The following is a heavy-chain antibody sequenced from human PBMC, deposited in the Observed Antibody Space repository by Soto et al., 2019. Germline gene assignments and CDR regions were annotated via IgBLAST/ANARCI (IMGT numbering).Heavy chain of an antibody. V-gene: IGHV4-59*01. Sequence: SETLSLTCTVSGGSISSYYWSWIRQPPGKGLEWIGYIYYSGSTNYNPSLKSRVTTSVDTSKNQFSLRLSSVTAADTAMYYCVRDRLRGYGAFDPWGQGTMVTVSS. D-gene: IGHD5-12*01. CDR3: VRDRLRGYGAFDP. CDR2: IYYSGST. J-gene: IGHJ3*01. CDR1: GGSISSYY.